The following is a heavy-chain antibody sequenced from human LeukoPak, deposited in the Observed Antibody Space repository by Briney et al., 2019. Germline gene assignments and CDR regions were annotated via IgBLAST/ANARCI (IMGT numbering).Heavy chain of an antibody. J-gene: IGHJ4*02. V-gene: IGHV2-5*02. CDR3: AHRPNFQYYFDS. Sequence: SGPTLVNPTQTLTLTCTFSGFSLTTRGAGVGWIRQPPGKALQWLALIYWDDDERYSPSLQSRLTIAKATSKNQVVPTMTNMDPVDTATYFCAHRPNFQYYFDSWGQGTLVTVSS. CDR2: IYWDDDE. D-gene: IGHD4/OR15-4a*01. CDR1: GFSLTTRGAG.